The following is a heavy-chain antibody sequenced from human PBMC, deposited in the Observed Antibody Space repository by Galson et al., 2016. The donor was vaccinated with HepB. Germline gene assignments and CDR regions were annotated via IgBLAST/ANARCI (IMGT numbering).Heavy chain of an antibody. CDR3: ARQSKYRSGWYEAWYYYNMGV. D-gene: IGHD6-19*01. J-gene: IGHJ6*03. Sequence: SETLSLTCTVSGVSISSSSRYWAWIRLPPGKGLAWIGTIYYSGNTYHNPSLKSRLSISVDRSKNQFSLRLSSVTAADTAVYYCARQSKYRSGWYEAWYYYNMGVWGQGTTVTVSS. CDR1: GVSISSSSRY. V-gene: IGHV4-39*01. CDR2: IYYSGNT.